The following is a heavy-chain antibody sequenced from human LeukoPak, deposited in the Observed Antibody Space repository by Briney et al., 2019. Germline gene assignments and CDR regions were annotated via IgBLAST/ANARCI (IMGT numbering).Heavy chain of an antibody. J-gene: IGHJ4*02. CDR1: GFTFSSYG. CDR2: ISYDGSNK. D-gene: IGHD2-2*01. Sequence: GGSLRLSCAASGFTFSSYGMHWVRQAPGKGLEWVAVISYDGSNKYYADSVKGRFTISRDNSKNTLYLQMNSLRAEDTAVYYCAIPLGLFRSTSCPCCFDYWGQGTLVTVSS. V-gene: IGHV3-30*03. CDR3: AIPLGLFRSTSCPCCFDY.